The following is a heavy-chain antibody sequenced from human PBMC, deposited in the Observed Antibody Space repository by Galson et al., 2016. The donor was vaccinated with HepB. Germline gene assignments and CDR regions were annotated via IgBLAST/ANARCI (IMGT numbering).Heavy chain of an antibody. Sequence: LRLSCAASAFTVSGTYMTWVRQSPGKGLGWVSLIYSGGITYYADSVKGRFSISRDISKNLLYLQMNSLRAEDTAVYYCARVTPPCWFDPWGQGTLVTVSS. V-gene: IGHV3-66*01. CDR2: IYSGGIT. J-gene: IGHJ5*02. CDR3: ARVTPPCWFDP. CDR1: AFTVSGTY.